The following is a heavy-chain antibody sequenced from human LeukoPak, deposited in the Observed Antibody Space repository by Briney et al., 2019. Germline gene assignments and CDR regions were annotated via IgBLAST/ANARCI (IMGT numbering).Heavy chain of an antibody. CDR3: ARVAARPNYYDDTSGYYLYMDV. CDR1: GGSFSGYY. V-gene: IGHV4-34*01. J-gene: IGHJ6*03. CDR2: INHSGST. D-gene: IGHD3-22*01. Sequence: SETLSLTCAVYGGSFSGYYWSWIRQPPGKGLEWIGEINHSGSTNYNPSLKSRITISVDKSKNQFSLKLSSVTAADTAVYYCARVAARPNYYDDTSGYYLYMDVWGKGTTVTVSS.